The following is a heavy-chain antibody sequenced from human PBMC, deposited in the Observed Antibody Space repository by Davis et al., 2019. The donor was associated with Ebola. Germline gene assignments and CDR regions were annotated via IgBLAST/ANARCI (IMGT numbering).Heavy chain of an antibody. CDR3: ARDYYDSSSFYYNPARIDP. CDR2: SSYDGNNN. Sequence: SLITSCASPGFIFNSYNIHLLRQARGKGLEWVALSSYDGNNNYYAESVKGRFAISRDNSKQVLYLQMNSLRTEDSALYYCARDYYDSSSFYYNPARIDPWGQGTLVTVSS. D-gene: IGHD3-22*01. J-gene: IGHJ5*02. V-gene: IGHV3-30*09. CDR1: GFIFNSYN.